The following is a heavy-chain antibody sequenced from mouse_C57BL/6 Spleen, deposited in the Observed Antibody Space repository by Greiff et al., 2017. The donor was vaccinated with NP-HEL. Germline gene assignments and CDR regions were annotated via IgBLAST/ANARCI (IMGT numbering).Heavy chain of an antibody. Sequence: EVMLVESGGGLVKPGGSLKLSCAASGFTFSSYAMSWVRQTPEKRLEWVATISDGGSYTYYPDNVKGRFTISRDNAKNNLYLQMSHLKSEDTAMYYCARDRTGTWGQGTTLTVSS. D-gene: IGHD4-1*01. CDR3: ARDRTGT. CDR1: GFTFSSYA. J-gene: IGHJ2*01. V-gene: IGHV5-4*01. CDR2: ISDGGSYT.